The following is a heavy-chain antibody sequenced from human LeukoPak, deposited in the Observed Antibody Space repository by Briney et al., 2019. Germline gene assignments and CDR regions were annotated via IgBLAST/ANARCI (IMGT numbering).Heavy chain of an antibody. CDR1: GYTLTELS. J-gene: IGHJ4*02. CDR2: INPSGGST. Sequence: ASVKVSCKVSGYTLTELSMHWVRQAPGQGLEWMGIINPSGGSTSYAQKFQGRVTMTRDTSTSTVYMELSSLRSEDTAVYYCARDLRDSYSSSLPCDYWGQGTLVTVSS. D-gene: IGHD6-6*01. CDR3: ARDLRDSYSSSLPCDY. V-gene: IGHV1-46*01.